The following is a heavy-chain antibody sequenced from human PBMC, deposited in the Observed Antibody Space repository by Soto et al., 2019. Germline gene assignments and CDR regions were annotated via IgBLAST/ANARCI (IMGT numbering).Heavy chain of an antibody. D-gene: IGHD6-19*01. CDR2: IWYDGSNK. CDR3: ARDDIPGRAVAIYGMDV. J-gene: IGHJ6*02. V-gene: IGHV3-33*01. CDR1: RFTFSNYG. Sequence: GGSLRLSCAASRFTFSNYGMHWVRQAPGKGLEWVAVIWYDGSNKYYADSVKGRFTISRDNSENTLYLQMNSLRAEDTAVYYCARDDIPGRAVAIYGMDVWGQGTTVTVSS.